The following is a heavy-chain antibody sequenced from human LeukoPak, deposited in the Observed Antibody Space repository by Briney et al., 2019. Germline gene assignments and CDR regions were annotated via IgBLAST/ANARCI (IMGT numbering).Heavy chain of an antibody. V-gene: IGHV4-59*01. CDR2: IYYSGST. D-gene: IGHD4-17*01. Sequence: SETLSLTCTVSGGSISSYYWSWIRQPPGKGLEWIGYIYYSGSTNYNPSLKSRVTISVDKSKIQFSLKLSSVTAADTAVYYCARALDYGGPDAFDIWGQGTMVTVSS. CDR1: GGSISSYY. J-gene: IGHJ3*02. CDR3: ARALDYGGPDAFDI.